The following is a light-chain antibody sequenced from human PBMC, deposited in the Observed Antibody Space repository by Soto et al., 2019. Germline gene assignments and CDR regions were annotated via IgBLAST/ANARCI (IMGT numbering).Light chain of an antibody. Sequence: DIVLTQSPGTLSLSPGERATLSCRASQSVCSNYLAWYQQKPGQAPRLLIYGASSGVTGIPDRFSGSGSGTDFTLTISRLEPEDFAVYYCQQYVTSPWTFGQGTKVEIK. CDR2: GAS. J-gene: IGKJ1*01. CDR3: QQYVTSPWT. CDR1: QSVCSNY. V-gene: IGKV3-20*01.